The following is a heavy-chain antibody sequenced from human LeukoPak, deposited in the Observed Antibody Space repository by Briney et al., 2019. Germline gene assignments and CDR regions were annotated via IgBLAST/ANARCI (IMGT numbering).Heavy chain of an antibody. V-gene: IGHV3-72*01. CDR2: IRNKANSYTT. D-gene: IGHD2-15*01. CDR3: AKGYCTGGSCYSGDY. Sequence: GGSLRLSCAASGFTFSSYAMSWVRQAPEKGLEWVGRIRNKANSYTTEYAASVKGRFTVSRDDSKNSLYLQMSSLKTEDTAVYYCAKGYCTGGSCYSGDYWGQGTLVTVSS. J-gene: IGHJ4*02. CDR1: GFTFSSYA.